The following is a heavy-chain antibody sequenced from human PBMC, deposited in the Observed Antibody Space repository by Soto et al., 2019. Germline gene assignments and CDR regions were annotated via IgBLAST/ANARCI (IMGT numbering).Heavy chain of an antibody. Sequence: PGESLKISCKGSGYSFTSHWIGWVRQMPGKGLEWMGIIYPGDSDTRYSPSFQGQVTISVDKSISTAYLHWSRLKAPDTAMYYCARGIVVVNVTNEFDIWGQGTMVTVSS. CDR1: GYSFTSHW. V-gene: IGHV5-51*01. D-gene: IGHD2-21*01. J-gene: IGHJ3*02. CDR3: ARGIVVVNVTNEFDI. CDR2: IYPGDSDT.